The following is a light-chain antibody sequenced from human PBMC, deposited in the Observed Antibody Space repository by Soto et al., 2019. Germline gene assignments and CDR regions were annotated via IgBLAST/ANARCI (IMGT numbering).Light chain of an antibody. CDR3: QEYGVSPEA. V-gene: IGKV3-20*01. CDR1: QSVGSNS. J-gene: IGKJ3*01. CDR2: SAS. Sequence: EIVLTQSPGTLSLSPGERATLSCRASQSVGSNSVAWYQQKPGQAPRLLIHSASNRATGIPDRFSGSGSGSDFTLAISGVEPEDSALYYCQEYGVSPEAFGPGTKLDI.